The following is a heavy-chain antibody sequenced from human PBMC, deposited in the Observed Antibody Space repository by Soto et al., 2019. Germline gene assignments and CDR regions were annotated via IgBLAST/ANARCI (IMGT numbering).Heavy chain of an antibody. V-gene: IGHV1-2*02. CDR1: GYTFTGYF. D-gene: IGHD2-21*02. CDR3: ARDLSYGGYSRAMDV. Sequence: ASVKVSCKASGYTFTGYFIHWVRQAPGQGLEWMGWINPSSGGTKYAQKFQGGVTMTRDTSISTAYMELSRLRADDTAVYYCARDLSYGGYSRAMDVWGQGTTVTVSS. J-gene: IGHJ6*02. CDR2: INPSSGGT.